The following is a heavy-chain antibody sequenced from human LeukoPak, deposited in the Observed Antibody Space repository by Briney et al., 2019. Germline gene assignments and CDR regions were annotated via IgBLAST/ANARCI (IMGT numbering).Heavy chain of an antibody. D-gene: IGHD6-13*01. CDR1: GFTLSSHD. V-gene: IGHV3-48*03. Sequence: GGSLRLSCAASGFTLSSHDMDWVRQAPGKGLEWISHITTSSDDTHYADSVKGRFIISRDNVKDSLYLQINSLRAEDTAVYYCVRDMTARSWHAFDSWGRGTLVTVSS. J-gene: IGHJ4*02. CDR3: VRDMTARSWHAFDS. CDR2: ITTSSDDT.